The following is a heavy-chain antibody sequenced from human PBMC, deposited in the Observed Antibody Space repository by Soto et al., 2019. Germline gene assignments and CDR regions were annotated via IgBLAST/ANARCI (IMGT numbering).Heavy chain of an antibody. J-gene: IGHJ4*02. CDR3: AKARDQEWVRLPFDY. CDR1: GFFFSSYT. Sequence: EVQLLESGGGLVQPGGSLRLSCVGSGFFFSSYTMTWVRQAPGKGLEWVSSFSATSENPYYADSVRGRFTISRDNSKNTLFLQMNRLTAEDTAMYYCAKARDQEWVRLPFDYWGQGILVIVSS. D-gene: IGHD3-3*01. CDR2: FSATSENP. V-gene: IGHV3-23*01.